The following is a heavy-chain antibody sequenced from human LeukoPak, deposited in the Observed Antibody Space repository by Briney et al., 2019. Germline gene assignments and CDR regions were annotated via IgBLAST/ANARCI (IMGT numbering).Heavy chain of an antibody. D-gene: IGHD2-2*01. J-gene: IGHJ4*02. Sequence: PSETLSLTCTVSGGSISSYYWSWIRQPPGKGLEWIGYIYYSGSTNYNPSLKSRVTISVDTSKNQFSLKLSSVTAADTAVYYCARGVGYCSSTSCYGYYFDYWGQGTLVTVSS. CDR3: ARGVGYCSSTSCYGYYFDY. CDR1: GGSISSYY. V-gene: IGHV4-59*01. CDR2: IYYSGST.